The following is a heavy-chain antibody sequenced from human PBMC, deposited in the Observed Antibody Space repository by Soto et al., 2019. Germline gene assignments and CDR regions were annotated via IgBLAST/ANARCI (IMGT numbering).Heavy chain of an antibody. J-gene: IGHJ6*03. D-gene: IGHD2-15*01. CDR2: IYPGDSDT. Sequence: ESLKISCKGSGYSFTSYWIGWVRQMPGKGLEWMGIIYPGDSDTRYSPSFQGQVTISADKSISTAYLQWSSLKASDTAMYYCARSVALCSGGSCYSHGYYYMDVWGKGTTVTVSS. V-gene: IGHV5-51*01. CDR1: GYSFTSYW. CDR3: ARSVALCSGGSCYSHGYYYMDV.